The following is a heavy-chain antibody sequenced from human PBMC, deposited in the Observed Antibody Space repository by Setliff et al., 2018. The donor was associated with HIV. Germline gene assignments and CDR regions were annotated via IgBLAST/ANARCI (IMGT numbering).Heavy chain of an antibody. D-gene: IGHD6-19*01. V-gene: IGHV3-23*01. Sequence: GGSLRLSCAASGFTFSSYAMTWVRQAPGKGLEWVSSITGSGDSTYYANSVKGRFTISRDSSKNTLYLRMNSLRVEDTAVYYCAVGPRWLPTYFHYWGQGTLVTVSS. J-gene: IGHJ4*02. CDR1: GFTFSSYA. CDR3: AVGPRWLPTYFHY. CDR2: ITGSGDST.